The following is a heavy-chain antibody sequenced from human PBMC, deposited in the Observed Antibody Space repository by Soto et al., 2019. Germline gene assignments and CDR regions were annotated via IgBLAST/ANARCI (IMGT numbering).Heavy chain of an antibody. V-gene: IGHV6-1*01. CDR1: GDSVSSNSAA. CDR2: TYYRYKWYN. Sequence: QVQLQQSGPGLVKPSQTLSLTCAISGDSVSSNSAAWNWIRQSPSRGLEWLGRTYYRYKWYNDYAVSVKSRITINPDTSKNQFSLQLNSVTPEDTAVYYCARGGITIFGVVIRPFDYWGQGTLVTVSS. CDR3: ARGGITIFGVVIRPFDY. J-gene: IGHJ4*02. D-gene: IGHD3-3*01.